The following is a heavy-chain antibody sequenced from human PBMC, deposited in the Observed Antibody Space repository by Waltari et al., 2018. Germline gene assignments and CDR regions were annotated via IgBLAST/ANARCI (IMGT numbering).Heavy chain of an antibody. J-gene: IGHJ4*02. D-gene: IGHD6-13*01. CDR3: AKGTGRSLSWYNY. CDR1: GFTFDDYA. Sequence: EVQLVESGGGLVQPGRSLRLSCAASGFTFDDYAMHWVRQAPGKGLEWVSGISWNSGSIGYADSVKGRFTISRDNAKNSLYLQMNSLRAEDTALYYCAKGTGRSLSWYNYWGQGTLVTVSS. V-gene: IGHV3-9*01. CDR2: ISWNSGSI.